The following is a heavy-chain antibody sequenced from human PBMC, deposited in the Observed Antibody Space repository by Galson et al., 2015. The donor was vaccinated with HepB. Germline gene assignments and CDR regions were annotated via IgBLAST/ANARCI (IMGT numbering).Heavy chain of an antibody. CDR3: ARVSLDEISGYYSRGGTEISGYYSHEPHYFDY. CDR2: INAGNGNT. CDR1: GYTFTSYA. J-gene: IGHJ4*02. Sequence: SVKVSCKASGYTFTSYAMHWVRQAPGQRLEWMGWINAGNGNTKYSQKFQGRVTITRDTSASTAYMELSSLRSEDTAVYYCARVSLDEISGYYSRGGTEISGYYSHEPHYFDYWGQGTLVTVSS. D-gene: IGHD3-22*01. V-gene: IGHV1-3*01.